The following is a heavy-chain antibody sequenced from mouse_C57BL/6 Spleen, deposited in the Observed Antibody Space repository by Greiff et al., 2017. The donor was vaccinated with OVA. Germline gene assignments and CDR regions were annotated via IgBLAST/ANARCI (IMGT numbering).Heavy chain of an antibody. D-gene: IGHD1-1*01. CDR3: ARENTTVVADFDY. V-gene: IGHV1-80*01. Sequence: VKLQESGAELVKPGASVKISCKASGYAFSSYWMNWVKQRPGKGLEWIGQIYPGDGDTNYNGKFKGKATLTADKSSSTAYMQLSSLTSEDSAVYFCARENTTVVADFDYWGKGTTLTVSS. CDR2: IYPGDGDT. J-gene: IGHJ2*01. CDR1: GYAFSSYW.